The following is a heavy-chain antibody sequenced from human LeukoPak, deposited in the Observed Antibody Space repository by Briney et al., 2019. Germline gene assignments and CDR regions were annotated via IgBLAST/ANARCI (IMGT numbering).Heavy chain of an antibody. CDR2: ISWNSGSI. CDR1: GFTFDDYA. Sequence: GGSLRLSCAASGFTFDDYAMHWVRQAPGKGLEWVSGISWNSGSIGYADSVKGRFTISRGNAKNSLYLQMNSLRADDTAVYYCAGSVAFDYWGQGTLVTVSS. D-gene: IGHD6-19*01. J-gene: IGHJ4*02. CDR3: AGSVAFDY. V-gene: IGHV3-9*01.